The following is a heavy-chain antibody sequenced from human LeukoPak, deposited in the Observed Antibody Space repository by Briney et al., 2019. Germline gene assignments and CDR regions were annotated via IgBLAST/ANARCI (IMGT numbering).Heavy chain of an antibody. V-gene: IGHV3-7*01. J-gene: IGHJ4*02. CDR1: GFTFSTYW. D-gene: IGHD3-16*01. Sequence: GGSLRLSCAASGFTFSTYWMTWVRQAPGKGLEWVAHIKQDGSEKYFVDSVKGRFTISRDNANNSLYLQMNSLRAEDTAVYYCVRGSLGGGKLPQCHFDYWGQGTLVTVSS. CDR2: IKQDGSEK. CDR3: VRGSLGGGKLPQCHFDY.